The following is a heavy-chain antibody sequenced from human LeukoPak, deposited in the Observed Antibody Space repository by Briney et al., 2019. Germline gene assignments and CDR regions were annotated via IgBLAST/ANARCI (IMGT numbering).Heavy chain of an antibody. V-gene: IGHV3-30-3*01. CDR1: GFTFSSYA. D-gene: IGHD6-19*01. CDR2: ISYGGSNK. J-gene: IGHJ4*02. CDR3: ARDRLKYSSGWYFDY. Sequence: GRSLRLSCAASGFTFSSYAMHWVRQAPGKGLEWVAVISYGGSNKYYADSVKGRFTISRDNSKNTLYLQMNSLRAEDTAVYYCARDRLKYSSGWYFDYWGQGTLVTVSS.